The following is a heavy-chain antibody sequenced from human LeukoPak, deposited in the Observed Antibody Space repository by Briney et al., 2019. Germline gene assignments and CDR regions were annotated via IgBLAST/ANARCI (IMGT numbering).Heavy chain of an antibody. D-gene: IGHD6-25*01. CDR1: GFTFDDYA. Sequence: GGSLRLSCAASGFTFDDYAMHWVRQAPGKGLEWVSGITWNTGSIGYADSVKGRFTISRDNSKNTLYLQMNSLRAEDTAVYYCARSSIAAAGPFDIWGQGTMVTVSS. CDR3: ARSSIAAAGPFDI. CDR2: ITWNTGSI. V-gene: IGHV3-9*01. J-gene: IGHJ3*02.